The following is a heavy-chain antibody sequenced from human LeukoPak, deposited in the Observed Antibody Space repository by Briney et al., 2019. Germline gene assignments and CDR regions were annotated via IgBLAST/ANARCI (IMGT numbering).Heavy chain of an antibody. J-gene: IGHJ4*02. CDR1: GGTFSSYA. D-gene: IGHD5-18*01. V-gene: IGHV1-69*13. CDR2: IIPIFGTA. CDR3: ARGSWIQSSPAIYYFDY. Sequence: SVKVSCKASGGTFSSYAISWVRQAPGQGLEWMGGIIPIFGTANYAQKFQGRVTITADESTSTAYMELSSLRSEDTAVYYCARGSWIQSSPAIYYFDYWGQGTLVTVSS.